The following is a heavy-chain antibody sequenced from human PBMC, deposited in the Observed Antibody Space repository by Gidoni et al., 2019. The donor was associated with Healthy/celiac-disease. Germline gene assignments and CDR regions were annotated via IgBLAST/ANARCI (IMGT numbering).Heavy chain of an antibody. V-gene: IGHV3-33*01. CDR1: GFTFSSDG. CDR3: ARDLAGYCSSGSCQHGDYYYYCGMDV. CDR2: IWYDGSNK. J-gene: IGHJ6*02. Sequence: QVQLVESGGGVVQPGRSLRLPCAASGFTFSSDGMHWFRQAHGKGLEWVAVIWYDGSNKYYADSVKARFTISRDNSKNTLYLQVNSLRANDTAVYYCARDLAGYCSSGSCQHGDYYYYCGMDVWGQGTTVTVSS. D-gene: IGHD2-15*01.